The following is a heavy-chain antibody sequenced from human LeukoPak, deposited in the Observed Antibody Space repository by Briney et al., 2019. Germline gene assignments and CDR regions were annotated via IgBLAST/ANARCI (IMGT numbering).Heavy chain of an antibody. CDR2: ISAYNGNT. CDR3: ARVAYYYGSGSYYNVGVFDY. J-gene: IGHJ4*02. Sequence: ASVKVSCKASGYTFTSYGISWVRQAPGQGLEWMGWISAYNGNTNYAQKLQGRVTMTTDTSTSTAYTELRSLRSDDTAVYYCARVAYYYGSGSYYNVGVFDYWGQGTLVTVSS. CDR1: GYTFTSYG. D-gene: IGHD3-10*01. V-gene: IGHV1-18*01.